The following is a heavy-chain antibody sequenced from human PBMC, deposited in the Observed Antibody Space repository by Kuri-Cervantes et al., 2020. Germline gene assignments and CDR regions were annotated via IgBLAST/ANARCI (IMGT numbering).Heavy chain of an antibody. J-gene: IGHJ3*02. CDR3: TRYSESDAFDI. D-gene: IGHD6-13*01. CDR2: IKSKTDGGTT. CDR1: GFTFSSYW. V-gene: IGHV3-15*01. Sequence: GESLKISCTASGFTFSSYWMSWVRQAPGKGLAWVGRIKSKTDGGTTDYAAPVKGRFTISRDDSKNTLYLQMNSLKTEDTAVYYCTRYSESDAFDIWGQGTMVTVSS.